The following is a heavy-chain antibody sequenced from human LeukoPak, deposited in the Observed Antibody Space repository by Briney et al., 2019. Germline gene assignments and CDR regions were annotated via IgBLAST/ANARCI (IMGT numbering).Heavy chain of an antibody. CDR3: ARGSNWRDYYDRSGYRYF. CDR2: ISPNSGGT. CDR1: GYTFTGYY. V-gene: IGHV1-2*02. D-gene: IGHD3-22*01. J-gene: IGHJ4*02. Sequence: GASVKVSCKASGYTFTGYYMHWVRQAPGQGLEWMGWISPNSGGTNYAQKFQGRVTMTRDTSISTAYMELSRLRSDDTAVYYCARGSNWRDYYDRSGYRYFWGQGTLVTVSS.